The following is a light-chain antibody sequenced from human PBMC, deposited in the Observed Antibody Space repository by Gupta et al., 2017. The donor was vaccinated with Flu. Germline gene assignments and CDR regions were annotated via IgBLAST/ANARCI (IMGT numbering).Light chain of an antibody. CDR3: QQRSNWPPLS. CDR1: QSVSSY. CDR2: EAS. V-gene: IGKV3-11*01. Sequence: ERATLSCRASQSVSSYLAWYQQKPGQAPRLLIFEASNRATGIPARFSGSGSGTDFTLTISSLEPEDFAVYYCQQRSNWPPLSFGGGTKVEIK. J-gene: IGKJ4*01.